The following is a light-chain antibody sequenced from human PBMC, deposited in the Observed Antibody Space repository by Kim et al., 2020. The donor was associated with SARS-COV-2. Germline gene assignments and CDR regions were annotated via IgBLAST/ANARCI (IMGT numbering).Light chain of an antibody. CDR1: KSLGTW. Sequence: ASGGDRVTMTCRARKSLGTWLALYQQKPGRAPRLLMYTASTLQRGVPSRFSGSGSGTDFILTISSLQPEDFATYYCQQANSFPLTFGGGTKVDIK. J-gene: IGKJ4*01. CDR2: TAS. CDR3: QQANSFPLT. V-gene: IGKV1-12*01.